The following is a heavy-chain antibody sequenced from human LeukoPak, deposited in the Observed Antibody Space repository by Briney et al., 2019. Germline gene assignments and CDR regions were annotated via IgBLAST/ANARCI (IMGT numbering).Heavy chain of an antibody. D-gene: IGHD5-24*01. CDR2: ISYDGSNE. CDR1: GFTFSSYG. V-gene: IGHV3-30*03. J-gene: IGHJ4*02. CDR3: ARAEEMASLDY. Sequence: GGSLRLSCAASGFTFSSYGMHWVRQAPGKGLEWAAVISYDGSNEYYADSVKGRFTISRDNSKNTLYLQMNSLRAEDTAVYYCARAEEMASLDYWGQGTLVTVSS.